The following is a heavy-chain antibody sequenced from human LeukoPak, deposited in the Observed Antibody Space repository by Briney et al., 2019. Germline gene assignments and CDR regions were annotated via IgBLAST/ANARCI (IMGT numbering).Heavy chain of an antibody. CDR1: GGSISSGGYY. CDR3: ARGGGGYSWYFDL. D-gene: IGHD5-12*01. J-gene: IGHJ2*01. Sequence: SETLSLTCTVYGGSISSGGYYWSWIRQHPGKGLEWIGYIYDSGSTYYTPSLKNRVTISVATSKNQFSLRLSTVTAVVTAVYYCARGGGGYSWYFDLWGRGTLVTVSS. V-gene: IGHV4-31*03. CDR2: IYDSGST.